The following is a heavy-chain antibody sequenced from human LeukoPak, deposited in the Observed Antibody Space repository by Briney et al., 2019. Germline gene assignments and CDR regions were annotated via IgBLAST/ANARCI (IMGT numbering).Heavy chain of an antibody. Sequence: SQTLSLTCTISGGSISSGDYYWSWIRQPPGKGLEWIGYIYYSGSTYYNPSLKSRVTISVDTSKNQFSLKLSSVTAADTAVYYCARGGVVTAPAAFDIWGQGTMVTVSS. CDR2: IYYSGST. D-gene: IGHD2-21*02. CDR3: ARGGVVTAPAAFDI. V-gene: IGHV4-30-4*01. CDR1: GGSISSGDYY. J-gene: IGHJ3*02.